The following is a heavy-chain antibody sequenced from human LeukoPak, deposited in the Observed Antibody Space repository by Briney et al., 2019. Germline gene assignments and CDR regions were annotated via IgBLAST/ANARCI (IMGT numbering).Heavy chain of an antibody. Sequence: GGSLRLSCAASGFTFSGYAMTWVRQVPGKGLEWVSSISGSGDTTDYADSVKGRFTISRDNSKNTLFLQMNSLRADDTAVYYCAKGRLVPAALLDYWGQGTLVTVPS. D-gene: IGHD2-2*01. CDR2: ISGSGDTT. V-gene: IGHV3-23*01. J-gene: IGHJ4*02. CDR3: AKGRLVPAALLDY. CDR1: GFTFSGYA.